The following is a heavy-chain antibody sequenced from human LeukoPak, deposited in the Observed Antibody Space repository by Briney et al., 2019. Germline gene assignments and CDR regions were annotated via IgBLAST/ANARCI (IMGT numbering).Heavy chain of an antibody. J-gene: IGHJ4*02. CDR2: IWYDGSNK. V-gene: IGHV3-33*08. Sequence: GGSLRLSCAASGFTFYNYGMHWVRQAPGKGLEWVAFIWYDGSNKEYADSVRGRFTISRDNSKSTLYLQMDSLRAEDTAVYYCVRDDGLAGTPFDYWGQGTLVAVSS. CDR3: VRDDGLAGTPFDY. D-gene: IGHD6-19*01. CDR1: GFTFYNYG.